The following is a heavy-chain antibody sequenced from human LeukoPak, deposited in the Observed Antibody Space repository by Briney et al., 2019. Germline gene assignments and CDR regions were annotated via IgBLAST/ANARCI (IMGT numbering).Heavy chain of an antibody. CDR1: GGSISSYY. CDR3: ARSPGYSSGWYFDY. CDR2: TYYSGST. V-gene: IGHV4-59*12. Sequence: SETLSLTCTVSGGSISSYYWSWIRQPPGKGLEWIGYTYYSGSTNYNPSLKSRVTISVDTSKNQFSLKLSSVTAADTAVYYCARSPGYSSGWYFDYWGQGTLVTVSS. J-gene: IGHJ4*02. D-gene: IGHD6-19*01.